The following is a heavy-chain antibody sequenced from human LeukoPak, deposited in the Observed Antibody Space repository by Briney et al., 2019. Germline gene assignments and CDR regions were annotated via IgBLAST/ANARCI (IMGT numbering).Heavy chain of an antibody. D-gene: IGHD3-10*02. J-gene: IGHJ4*02. Sequence: PGGSLRLSCAVSGFTFSGSAMHWVRQASGKGLEWVGRIRSKANTYATAYAASVKGRFTISRDDSKNTAYLQMNSLKTEDTAVYYCTSSGYVWDYFDYWGQGTLVTVSS. CDR3: TSSGYVWDYFDY. CDR2: IRSKANTYAT. CDR1: GFTFSGSA. V-gene: IGHV3-73*01.